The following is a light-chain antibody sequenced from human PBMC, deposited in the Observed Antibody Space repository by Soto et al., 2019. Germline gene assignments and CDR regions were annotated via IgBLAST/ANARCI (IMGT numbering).Light chain of an antibody. CDR3: QQYNSYSWT. CDR1: QDISNS. Sequence: DIQMTQSPSSLSASVGDRVTITCQASQDISNSLNWFQQKPGKAPKLLIYDASNLETGVPSRFSGSGSGTDFTFTISSLQPEDIATYYCQQYNSYSWTFGQGTKVEIK. V-gene: IGKV1-33*01. CDR2: DAS. J-gene: IGKJ1*01.